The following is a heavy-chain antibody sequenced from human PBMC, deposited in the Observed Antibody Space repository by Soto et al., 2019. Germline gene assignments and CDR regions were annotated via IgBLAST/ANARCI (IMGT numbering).Heavy chain of an antibody. D-gene: IGHD2-2*02. V-gene: IGHV3-30*18. Sequence: GGSLRLSCAASVSTFSTYAMHWVRQAPGKGLEWVAVISYDGSNKYYADSVKGRFTISRDNSKNTLYLQMSSLRAEDTAVYYCAKDWDPAYCSTTTCYKAFAHWGQGTLVTVSS. CDR2: ISYDGSNK. J-gene: IGHJ4*02. CDR1: VSTFSTYA. CDR3: AKDWDPAYCSTTTCYKAFAH.